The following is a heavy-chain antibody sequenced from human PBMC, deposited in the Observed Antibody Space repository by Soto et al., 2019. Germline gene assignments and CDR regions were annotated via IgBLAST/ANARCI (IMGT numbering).Heavy chain of an antibody. V-gene: IGHV4-4*02. Sequence: QVQLQESGPGLVKPSVTLSLTCAVSGGSISSTHWWTWVRQSPGKGLEYIGEISHSGTSNSKPSLKSPVTLSVDKSKNHFSLTLTSVTAADTAVYYCARVVLSITRGAFDAWGQGTPVIVSS. CDR3: ARVVLSITRGAFDA. CDR2: ISHSGTS. J-gene: IGHJ3*01. D-gene: IGHD1-20*01. CDR1: GGSISSTHW.